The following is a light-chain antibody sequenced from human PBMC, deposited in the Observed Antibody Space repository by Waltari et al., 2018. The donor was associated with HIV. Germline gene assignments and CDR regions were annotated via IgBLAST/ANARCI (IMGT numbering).Light chain of an antibody. V-gene: IGLV2-8*01. CDR2: EVS. CDR1: SSDVGGYNY. J-gene: IGLJ2*01. CDR3: SSYAGSNNWV. Sequence: QSALTQPPSASGSAGQSVTISCTGTSSDVGGYNYVSWYQQHPGKAPKLMIVEVSKRPSGVPDRFSGSKSCNTASLTVSGLQAEDEADYCCSSYAGSNNWVFGGGTKLTVL.